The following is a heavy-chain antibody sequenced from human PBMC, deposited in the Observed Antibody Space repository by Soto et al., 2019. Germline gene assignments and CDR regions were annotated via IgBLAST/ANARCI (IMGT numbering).Heavy chain of an antibody. Sequence: QVQLVQSGAEVKKPGASVKVSCKASGYTFSSYGISWVRQAPGQGLEWMGGISAHNDNTNYAQKFQGRVTISTDTSTNTAYLKLRSIRTDVTAIYSCASRPILVGVANLDYWGQGTLVTVAS. J-gene: IGHJ4*02. CDR3: ASRPILVGVANLDY. V-gene: IGHV1-18*01. D-gene: IGHD2-15*01. CDR2: ISAHNDNT. CDR1: GYTFSSYG.